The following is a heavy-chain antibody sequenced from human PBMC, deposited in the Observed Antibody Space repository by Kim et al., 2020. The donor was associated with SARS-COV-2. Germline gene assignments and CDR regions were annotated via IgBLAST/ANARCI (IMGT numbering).Heavy chain of an antibody. CDR1: GFTFRRFA. J-gene: IGHJ4*02. CDR2: NNNGGNT. V-gene: IGHV3-23*01. D-gene: IGHD6-19*01. Sequence: GGSLRLSCEASGFTFRRFAMSWVRQAPGRGLEWVASNNNGGNTYYADSVRGRFTVSRDNAKNTLYLQMDSLRAEDTALYYCAKDHESSGWPTFDYWGQG. CDR3: AKDHESSGWPTFDY.